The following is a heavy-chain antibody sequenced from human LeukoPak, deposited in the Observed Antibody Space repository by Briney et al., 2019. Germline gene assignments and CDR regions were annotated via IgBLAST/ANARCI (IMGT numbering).Heavy chain of an antibody. J-gene: IGHJ4*02. Sequence: GESLKISCKGSGYSFTRYWISWVRQMPGKGLEWTGRIDPSDSYTNYRPSFQGHVTISADKSISTAYLQWSSLKASDTAMYYCAKIATTGGYFDCWGQGTLVTVSS. D-gene: IGHD6-13*01. V-gene: IGHV5-10-1*01. CDR3: AKIATTGGYFDC. CDR1: GYSFTRYW. CDR2: IDPSDSYT.